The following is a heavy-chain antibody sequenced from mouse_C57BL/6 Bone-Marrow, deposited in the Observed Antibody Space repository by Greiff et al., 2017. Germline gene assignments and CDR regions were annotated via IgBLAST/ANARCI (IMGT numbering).Heavy chain of an antibody. Sequence: VQLQQSGAELVRPGASVKLSCTASGFNIQDDYIHWVKQRPEPGLGWIGWIDPEIGDTEYASKFQGKATITSDTSSNTDYLQLSRLTSEDTAVYYCSSFDGNYFDFWGQGTPLTVAS. J-gene: IGHJ2*01. CDR3: SSFDGNYFDF. CDR2: IDPEIGDT. CDR1: GFNIQDDY. V-gene: IGHV14-4*01. D-gene: IGHD2-3*01.